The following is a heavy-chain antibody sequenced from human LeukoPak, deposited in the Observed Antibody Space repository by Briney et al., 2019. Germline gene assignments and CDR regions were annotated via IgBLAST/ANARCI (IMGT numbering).Heavy chain of an antibody. D-gene: IGHD6-13*01. V-gene: IGHV3-48*04. CDR3: ARGHRIAAAGSPRYYYYYMDV. Sequence: GGSLRLSCAASGFTFSSYTMNWVRQAPGKGLEWVSYISSSGSTIYYADSVKGRFTISRDNAKNSLYLQMNSLRAEDTAVYYCARGHRIAAAGSPRYYYYYMDVWGKGTTVTLSS. J-gene: IGHJ6*03. CDR2: ISSSGSTI. CDR1: GFTFSSYT.